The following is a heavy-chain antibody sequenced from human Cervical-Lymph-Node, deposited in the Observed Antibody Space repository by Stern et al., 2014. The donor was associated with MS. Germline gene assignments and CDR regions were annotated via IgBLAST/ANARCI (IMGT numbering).Heavy chain of an antibody. D-gene: IGHD4-17*01. CDR2: LSTYDGHK. CDR1: GYTFTSYG. CDR3: AREGDTTVTTGKNFYHGLDV. V-gene: IGHV1-18*01. Sequence: VQLLASVGEVKKPGASVKVSCKASGYTFTSYGINWVPHAPRQGLDWMGWLSTYDGHKQVAANFQGRLTMTTDPSTRTAYMELRSLTSDDSAVYYCAREGDTTVTTGKNFYHGLDVWGQGTTVTVAS. J-gene: IGHJ6*02.